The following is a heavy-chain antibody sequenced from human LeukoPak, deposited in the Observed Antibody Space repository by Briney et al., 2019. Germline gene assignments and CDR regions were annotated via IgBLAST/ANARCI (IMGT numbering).Heavy chain of an antibody. V-gene: IGHV4-59*01. J-gene: IGHJ3*02. Sequence: SETLSLTCTVSGGSISSYYWSWLRQPPGKGLEWIGYIYYSGSTNYNPSLKSRVTISVDTSKNQFSLKLSSVTAADTAVYYCATQGDSSDKNAFDIWGQGTMVTVSS. CDR2: IYYSGST. CDR1: GGSISSYY. CDR3: ATQGDSSDKNAFDI. D-gene: IGHD3-22*01.